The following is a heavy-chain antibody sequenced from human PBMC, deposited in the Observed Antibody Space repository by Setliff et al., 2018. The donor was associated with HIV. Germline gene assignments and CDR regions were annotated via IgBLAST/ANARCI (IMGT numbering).Heavy chain of an antibody. CDR2: IYSNGVT. J-gene: IGHJ5*02. Sequence: SETLSLTCIVSGGSMRDNYWSWIRQSPGEGLEWVGWIYSNGVTKYNPSLKSRVTILIDTSKKQFSLNLDSVTAADTAVYYCARQPYDSGSFGWFDPWGQGTLVTVS. D-gene: IGHD3-10*01. CDR3: ARQPYDSGSFGWFDP. CDR1: GGSMRDNY. V-gene: IGHV4-59*08.